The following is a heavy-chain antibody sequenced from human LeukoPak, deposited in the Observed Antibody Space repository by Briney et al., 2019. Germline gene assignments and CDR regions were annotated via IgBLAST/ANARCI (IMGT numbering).Heavy chain of an antibody. J-gene: IGHJ4*02. CDR3: AKQSTTNYYSAFDY. CDR1: GFTFNDYA. Sequence: GGSLRLSCAASGFTFNDYAMSWVRQAPGKGLEWVSVLSGVGGDTYHADSVKGRFSISRDTSKHTLYLQMNSLRAEDTAVYYCAKQSTTNYYSAFDYWGQGTLVTVSS. CDR2: LSGVGGDT. V-gene: IGHV3-23*01. D-gene: IGHD2-2*01.